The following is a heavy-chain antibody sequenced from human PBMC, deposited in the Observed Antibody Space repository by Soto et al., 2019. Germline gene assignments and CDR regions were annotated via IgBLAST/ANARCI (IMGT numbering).Heavy chain of an antibody. CDR1: GYSFTSYW. D-gene: IGHD3-22*01. CDR2: IDPSDSYT. Sequence: PGASLKISCKGSGYSFTSYWISWVRQMPGKGLEWMGRIDPSDSYTNYSPSFQGHVTISADKSISTAYLQWSSLKASDTAMYYCARHIVPKYYYDSSGAPGGDYYYYGMDVWGQGTTVTVSS. CDR3: ARHIVPKYYYDSSGAPGGDYYYYGMDV. J-gene: IGHJ6*02. V-gene: IGHV5-10-1*01.